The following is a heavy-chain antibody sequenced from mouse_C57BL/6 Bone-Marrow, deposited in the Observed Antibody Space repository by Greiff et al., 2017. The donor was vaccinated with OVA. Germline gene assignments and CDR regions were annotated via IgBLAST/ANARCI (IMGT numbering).Heavy chain of an antibody. CDR1: GYAFLNYW. Sequence: QVQLKQSGAELVKPGAPVKFSFKASGYAFLNYWMNWVKQRPGKGLEWIGQIYPGDGDINYNGKFKGKATLTADKSSSTAYMQFSSLTSEDSAVYVCARGAYWGQGTTLTVSS. CDR2: IYPGDGDI. V-gene: IGHV1-80*01. CDR3: ARGAY. J-gene: IGHJ2*01.